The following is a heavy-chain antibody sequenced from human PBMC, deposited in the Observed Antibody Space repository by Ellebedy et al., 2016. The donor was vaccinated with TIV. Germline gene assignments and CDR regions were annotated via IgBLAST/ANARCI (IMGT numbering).Heavy chain of an antibody. CDR2: FYYTGRT. J-gene: IGHJ2*01. CDR3: ARSRAGGFDYWYFDL. D-gene: IGHD1-26*01. CDR1: GGSTINYY. V-gene: IGHV4-59*01. Sequence: MPSETLSLTCTVSGGSTINYYLSWVRQSPAKGLEWVAYFYYTGRTNYNPSRGSRVTISLDTSKRQFSLNLRSLTAADTAVYYCARSRAGGFDYWYFDLWGRGTLVTVSS.